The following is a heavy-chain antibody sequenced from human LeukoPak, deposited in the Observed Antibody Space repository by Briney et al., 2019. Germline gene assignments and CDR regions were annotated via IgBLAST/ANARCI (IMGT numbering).Heavy chain of an antibody. V-gene: IGHV4-39*01. Sequence: SETLSLTCTVSGGSISSSSYYWGWIRQPPGKGLEWIGSIYYSGSTYYNPSLKSRVTIPVDTSKNQFSLKLSSVTAADTAVYYCARLTDCSSTSCYYYYYGMDVWGQGTTVTVSS. D-gene: IGHD2-2*01. CDR1: GGSISSSSYY. CDR2: IYYSGST. CDR3: ARLTDCSSTSCYYYYYGMDV. J-gene: IGHJ6*02.